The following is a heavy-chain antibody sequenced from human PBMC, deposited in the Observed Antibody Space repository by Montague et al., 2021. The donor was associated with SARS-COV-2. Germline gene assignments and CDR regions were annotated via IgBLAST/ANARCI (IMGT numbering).Heavy chain of an antibody. CDR2: IDSLGTGT. CDR1: GFSFINHG. Sequence: SLRLSCATFGFSFINHGMSWVRQAPGEGLEWVSAIDSLGTGTYYAESVKGRFTISRDNADATLSLQMNSLRLDDTAVYYCVKDDGVFWFGDFGVWGQGTTVSVSS. D-gene: IGHD3-10*01. V-gene: IGHV3-23*01. CDR3: VKDDGVFWFGDFGV. J-gene: IGHJ6*02.